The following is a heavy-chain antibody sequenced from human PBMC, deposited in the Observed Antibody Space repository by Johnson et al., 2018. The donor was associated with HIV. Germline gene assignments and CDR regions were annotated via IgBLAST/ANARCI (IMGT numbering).Heavy chain of an antibody. CDR2: IKQDGSEK. CDR1: GFTFSSYW. CDR3: ARAHYGSGSLDI. D-gene: IGHD3-10*01. Sequence: EQLVESGGGVVPPGGSLRLSCAASGFTFSSYWMSWVRQAPGKGLEWVANIKQDGSEKYYADSVKGRFTISRDNSKNTLYLQMNSLRAEDTAVYYCARAHYGSGSLDIWGQGTMVTVSS. J-gene: IGHJ3*02. V-gene: IGHV3-7*01.